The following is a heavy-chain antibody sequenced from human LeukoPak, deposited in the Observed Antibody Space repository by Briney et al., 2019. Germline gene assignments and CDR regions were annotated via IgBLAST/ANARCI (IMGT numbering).Heavy chain of an antibody. CDR2: VSTSGDNG. V-gene: IGHV3-23*01. CDR1: GFTFNNYG. D-gene: IGHD1-7*01. J-gene: IGHJ4*02. CDR3: AKGGTGTTVRYFDY. Sequence: GGSLRLSCAASGFTFNNYGMNWARQAPGKGLEWVSVVSTSGDNGYYADSVQGRFTISRDNSKNSLYLQMNSLRAEDTAVYYCAKGGTGTTVRYFDYWGQGTLVTVSS.